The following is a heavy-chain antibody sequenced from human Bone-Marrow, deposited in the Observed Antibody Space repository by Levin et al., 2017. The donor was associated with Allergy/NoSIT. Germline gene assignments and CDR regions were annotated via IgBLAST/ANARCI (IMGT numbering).Heavy chain of an antibody. CDR1: GFTFSSYW. V-gene: IGHV3-74*01. J-gene: IGHJ5*02. D-gene: IGHD3-3*01. CDR2: INSDGSST. Sequence: GGSLRLSCAASGFTFSSYWMHWVRQAPGKGLVWVSRINSDGSSTSYADSVKGRFTISRDNAKNTLYLQMNSLRAEDTAVYYCARAGYRDFWSGYAPGNWFDPWGQGTLVTVSS. CDR3: ARAGYRDFWSGYAPGNWFDP.